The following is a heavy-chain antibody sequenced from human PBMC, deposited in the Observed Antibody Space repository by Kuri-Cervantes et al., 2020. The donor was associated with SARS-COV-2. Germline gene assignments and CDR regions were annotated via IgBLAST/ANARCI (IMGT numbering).Heavy chain of an antibody. D-gene: IGHD3-10*01. Sequence: ASVKVSCKASGYTFAGYCMHWVRQAPGQGLEWMGWINPNSGGTNYAQKFQGRVTMTRDTSTSTVYMELSSLRSEDTAVYYCARGLMVREYYFDYWGQGTRVTVSS. CDR2: INPNSGGT. CDR3: ARGLMVREYYFDY. V-gene: IGHV1-2*02. J-gene: IGHJ4*02. CDR1: GYTFAGYC.